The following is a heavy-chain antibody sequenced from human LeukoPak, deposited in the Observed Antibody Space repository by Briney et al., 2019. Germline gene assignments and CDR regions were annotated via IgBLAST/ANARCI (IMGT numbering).Heavy chain of an antibody. D-gene: IGHD3-10*01. CDR1: GFTFSSNG. V-gene: IGHV3-30*02. J-gene: IGHJ4*02. CDR2: IQYDGSKK. CDR3: AKDIGSYYDY. Sequence: GGSLRLSCVASGFTFSSNGMHWVRQAPGKGLEWVTFIQYDGSKKYYADSVKGRFTISRDNSKNTLYLEMNSMRAEDTAVYYCAKDIGSYYDYWGQGILVTVSS.